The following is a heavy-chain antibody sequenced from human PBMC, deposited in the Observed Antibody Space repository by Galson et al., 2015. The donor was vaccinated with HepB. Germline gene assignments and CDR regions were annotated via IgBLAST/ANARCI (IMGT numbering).Heavy chain of an antibody. J-gene: IGHJ4*02. V-gene: IGHV4-39*01. CDR3: ARPQYSSSWSYYFDY. CDR1: GGSISSSSYY. D-gene: IGHD6-13*01. Sequence: TLSLTCTVSGGSISSSSYYWGWIRQPPGKGLEWIGSIYYSGSTYYNPSLKSRVTISVDTSKNQFSLKLSSVTAADTAVYYCARPQYSSSWSYYFDYWGQGTLVTVSS. CDR2: IYYSGST.